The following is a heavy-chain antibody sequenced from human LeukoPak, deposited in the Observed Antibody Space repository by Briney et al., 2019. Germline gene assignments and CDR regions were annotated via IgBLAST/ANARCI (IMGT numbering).Heavy chain of an antibody. CDR1: GFTFSSYA. CDR2: IRYDGSNK. Sequence: PGGSLRLSCAASGFTFSSYAMSWVRQAPGKGLEWVAFIRYDGSNKYYADSVKGRFTISRDNSKNTLYLQMNSLRAEDTAVYYCAKDGVLLWFGELSEFDYWGQGTLVTVSS. CDR3: AKDGVLLWFGELSEFDY. V-gene: IGHV3-30*02. D-gene: IGHD3-10*01. J-gene: IGHJ4*02.